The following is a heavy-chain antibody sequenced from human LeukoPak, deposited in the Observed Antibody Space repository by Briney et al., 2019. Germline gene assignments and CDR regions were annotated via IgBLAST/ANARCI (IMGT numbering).Heavy chain of an antibody. J-gene: IGHJ4*02. CDR1: GFTVSSYA. Sequence: GESLRLSCGASGFTVSSYAMSWVRQAPGKGLEWVSTIIGSAVNTYYADSVKGRFTISRDDSKNTVYLQMNSLRAEDTAVYSCAKYTSGTSYRGLDQWGQGTLVTVSS. V-gene: IGHV3-23*01. CDR3: AKYTSGTSYRGLDQ. CDR2: IIGSAVNT. D-gene: IGHD3-10*01.